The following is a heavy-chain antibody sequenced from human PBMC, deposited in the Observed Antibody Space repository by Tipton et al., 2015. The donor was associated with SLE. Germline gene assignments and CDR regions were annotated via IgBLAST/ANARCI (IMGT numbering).Heavy chain of an antibody. CDR3: AGDTYYYGSGSYGSAFDI. Sequence: SLRLSCAASGFTFSDYYMSWIRQAPGKGLEWVSYISSSSSYTNYADSVKGRFTISRDNAKNSLYLQMNSLRAEDTAVYYCAGDTYYYGSGSYGSAFDIWGQGTMVTVSS. V-gene: IGHV3-11*06. J-gene: IGHJ3*02. CDR2: ISSSSSYT. D-gene: IGHD3-10*01. CDR1: GFTFSDYY.